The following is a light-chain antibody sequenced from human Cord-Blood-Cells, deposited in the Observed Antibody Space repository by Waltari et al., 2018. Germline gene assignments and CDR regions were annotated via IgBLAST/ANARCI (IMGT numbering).Light chain of an antibody. J-gene: IGLJ1*01. CDR2: DVS. CDR1: SSDVGGYNY. CDR3: SSYTSSSTPYYV. V-gene: IGLV2-14*01. Sequence: QSALTQPASVSGSPGQSITISCTGTSSDVGGYNYVSWYQQHPGKAPKLMIYDVSNRPAGVSNRFSGSESGITASLTISGLQAEDEADYYGSSYTSSSTPYYVFGTGTKVTVL.